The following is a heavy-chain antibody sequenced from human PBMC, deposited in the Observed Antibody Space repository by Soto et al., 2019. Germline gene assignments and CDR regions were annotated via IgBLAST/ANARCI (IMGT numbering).Heavy chain of an antibody. J-gene: IGHJ1*01. D-gene: IGHD2-21*02. CDR3: ARDCGGDCYPPLRQYFQH. CDR1: GYTFTSYG. V-gene: IGHV1-18*04. CDR2: ISAYNGNT. Sequence: ASVKVSCKASGYTFTSYGISWVRQAPGQGLEWMGWISAYNGNTNYAQKLQGRVTMTTDTSTSTAYMELRSLRSDDTAVYYCARDCGGDCYPPLRQYFQHWGQGTQVTVSS.